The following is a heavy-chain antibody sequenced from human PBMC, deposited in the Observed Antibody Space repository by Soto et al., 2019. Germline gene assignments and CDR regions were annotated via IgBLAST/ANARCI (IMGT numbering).Heavy chain of an antibody. CDR3: ARGGIAAAGSHAFDI. CDR2: INPNSGGT. CDR1: GYTFTGYY. V-gene: IGHV1-2*04. Sequence: GASVKVSCKASGYTFTGYYMHWVRQAPGQGLEWMGWINPNSGGTNYAQKFQGWVTVTRDTSISTAYMELSRLRSDDTAVYYCARGGIAAAGSHAFDIWGQGTMVTVS. D-gene: IGHD6-13*01. J-gene: IGHJ3*02.